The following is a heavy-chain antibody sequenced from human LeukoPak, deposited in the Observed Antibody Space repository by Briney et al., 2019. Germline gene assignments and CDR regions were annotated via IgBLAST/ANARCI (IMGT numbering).Heavy chain of an antibody. D-gene: IGHD2-2*02. J-gene: IGHJ4*02. CDR3: AREYCTTNSCYIWGLGY. CDR1: GFSFSTYT. CDR2: IASNGGKK. V-gene: IGHV3-64*02. Sequence: GGSLRLSCAASGFSFSTYTMRWVRQAPGKGLGYVSGIASNGGKKYYADSVKGRFTISRDNFKNTVYLQMDSLRTEDMAVYYCAREYCTTNSCYIWGLGYWGQGTLVTVSS.